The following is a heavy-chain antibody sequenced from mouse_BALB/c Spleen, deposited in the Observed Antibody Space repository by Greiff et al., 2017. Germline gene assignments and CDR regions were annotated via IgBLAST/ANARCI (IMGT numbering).Heavy chain of an antibody. Sequence: EVMLVESGGGLVQPGGSLKLSCAASGFTFSSYTMSWVRQTPEKRLEWVAYISNGGGSTYYPDTVKGRFTISRDNAKNTLYLQMSSLRSEDTAMYYCARGTPYDYDGLYAMDYWGQGTSVTVSS. J-gene: IGHJ4*01. CDR1: GFTFSSYT. V-gene: IGHV5-12-2*01. CDR3: ARGTPYDYDGLYAMDY. D-gene: IGHD2-4*01. CDR2: ISNGGGST.